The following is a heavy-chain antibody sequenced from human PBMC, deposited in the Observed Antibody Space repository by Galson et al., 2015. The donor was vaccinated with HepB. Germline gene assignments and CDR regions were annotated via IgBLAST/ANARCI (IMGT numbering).Heavy chain of an antibody. Sequence: SVKVSCKASGGTFSSYAISWVRKAPGQGLEWMGRIIPILGIANYEQKFQGRVTSTADKSTSTAYMELSSLRSEDTAVYYCAAGGCSYDAWGQGTLVTVSS. CDR1: GGTFSSYA. V-gene: IGHV1-69*04. J-gene: IGHJ5*02. CDR2: IIPILGIA. D-gene: IGHD5-18*01. CDR3: AAGGCSYDA.